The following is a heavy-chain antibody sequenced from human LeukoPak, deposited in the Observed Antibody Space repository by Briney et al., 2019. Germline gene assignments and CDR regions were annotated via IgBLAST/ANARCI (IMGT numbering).Heavy chain of an antibody. V-gene: IGHV4-4*07. CDR2: IYTSGST. Sequence: SETLSLTCTVSGGSISSYYWSWIRQPAGKGLEWIGRIYTSGSTNYNPSLKSRVTMSVDTSKNQFSLKLSSVTAADTAVYYCARELDDYGDFYAFDIWGQGTMVTVSS. CDR3: ARELDDYGDFYAFDI. D-gene: IGHD4-17*01. J-gene: IGHJ3*02. CDR1: GGSISSYY.